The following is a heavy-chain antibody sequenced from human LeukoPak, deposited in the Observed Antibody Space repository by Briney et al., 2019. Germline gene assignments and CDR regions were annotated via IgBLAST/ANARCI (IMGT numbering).Heavy chain of an antibody. CDR1: GYSFTSYW. V-gene: IGHV5-51*01. D-gene: IGHD3-10*01. CDR3: ARHVDYYGSGSYYQPGAFDI. CDR2: IYPGDSDT. J-gene: IGHJ3*02. Sequence: GESLQISCKGSGYSFTSYWIGWVRQMPGKGLEWMGIIYPGDSDTRYSPSFQGQVTISADKSISTAYLQWSSLKASDTAMYYCARHVDYYGSGSYYQPGAFDIWGQGTMVTVSS.